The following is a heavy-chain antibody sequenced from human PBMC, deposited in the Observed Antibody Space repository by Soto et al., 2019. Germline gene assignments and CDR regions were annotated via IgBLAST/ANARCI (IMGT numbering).Heavy chain of an antibody. D-gene: IGHD6-13*01. CDR2: INAGNGNT. J-gene: IGHJ5*02. CDR3: ARESSSYNWFDP. Sequence: ASVKVSCKASGYTFTSYAMHWVRQAPGQRLEWMGWINAGNGNTKYSQKFQGRVTITRDTSASTAYMELNSLRDEDTAVYYCARESSSYNWFDPWGQGTLVTVSS. CDR1: GYTFTSYA. V-gene: IGHV1-3*01.